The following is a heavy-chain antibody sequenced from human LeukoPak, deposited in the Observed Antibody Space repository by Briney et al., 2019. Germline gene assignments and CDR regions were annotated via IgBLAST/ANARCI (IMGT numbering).Heavy chain of an antibody. J-gene: IGHJ3*02. CDR3: AREWELPAFDI. D-gene: IGHD1-26*01. CDR2: ISGSGGST. Sequence: GGSLRLSCAASGFTFSSYGMRWVRQAPGKGLEWVSAISGSGGSTYYADSVKGRFTTSRDNSKNTLYLQMNSLRAEDTAVYYCAREWELPAFDIWGQGTMVTVSS. CDR1: GFTFSSYG. V-gene: IGHV3-23*01.